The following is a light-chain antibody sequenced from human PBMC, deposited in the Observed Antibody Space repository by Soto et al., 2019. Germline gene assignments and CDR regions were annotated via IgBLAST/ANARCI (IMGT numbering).Light chain of an antibody. J-gene: IGKJ5*01. CDR2: KVS. Sequence: VAVTQSPRARAVPPGRAASIVFRCMQWLVHSDGIAYFSWFQQRPGRSPRRLIYKVSNRDSGVPARFSGSGSGTDFALKISRVEAEDVGVYYCMQGTHWPITFGQGTRLEIK. CDR3: MQGTHWPIT. CDR1: QWLVHSDGIAY. V-gene: IGKV2-30*02.